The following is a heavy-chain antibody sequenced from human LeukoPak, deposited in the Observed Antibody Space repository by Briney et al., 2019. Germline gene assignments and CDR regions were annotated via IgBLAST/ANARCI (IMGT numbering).Heavy chain of an antibody. CDR3: ARVSYCGGDCYLVYFDY. CDR1: GFTFSDYF. CDR2: ISSSGYTI. J-gene: IGHJ4*02. V-gene: IGHV3-11*01. Sequence: TGGSLRLSCAASGFTFSDYFMSWVRQAPGKGLEWVSYISSSGYTIFYADSVKGRFTISRDNAKKSMYLQMNSLRADDTAVYYCARVSYCGGDCYLVYFDYWGQGTLVTVSS. D-gene: IGHD2-21*02.